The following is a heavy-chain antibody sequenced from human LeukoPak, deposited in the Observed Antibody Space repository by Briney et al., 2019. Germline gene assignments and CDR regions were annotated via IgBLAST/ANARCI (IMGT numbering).Heavy chain of an antibody. J-gene: IGHJ4*02. CDR1: GGSISSSNW. V-gene: IGHV4-4*02. Sequence: KSSETLSLTCAVSGGSISSSNWWSWVRQPPGKGLEWIGEIYHSGSTNYNPSLKSRVTISVDKSKNQFSLKLSSVTAADTAVYYCARDLDSSYGSGSYYFGYWGQGTLVTVSS. D-gene: IGHD3-10*01. CDR2: IYHSGST. CDR3: ARDLDSSYGSGSYYFGY.